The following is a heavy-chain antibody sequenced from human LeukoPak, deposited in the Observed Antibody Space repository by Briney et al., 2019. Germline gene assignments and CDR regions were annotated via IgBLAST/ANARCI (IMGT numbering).Heavy chain of an antibody. Sequence: SETLSLTCTVSGYSISSGYYWGWIRQPPGKGLEWIGSICHSGSTYYNPSRKSRVTISVDTSKNQFSLKLSSVTAADTAVYYCARVHSTGWSGYWGQGTLVTVSS. V-gene: IGHV4-38-2*02. J-gene: IGHJ4*02. D-gene: IGHD6-19*01. CDR3: ARVHSTGWSGY. CDR2: ICHSGST. CDR1: GYSISSGYY.